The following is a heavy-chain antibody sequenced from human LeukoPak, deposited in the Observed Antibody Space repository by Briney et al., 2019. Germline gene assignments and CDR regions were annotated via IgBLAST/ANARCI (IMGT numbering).Heavy chain of an antibody. CDR1: GFTFTSSW. CDR2: IKQDGTEK. CDR3: ARSIAVAGTDY. J-gene: IGHJ4*02. D-gene: IGHD6-19*01. Sequence: GGSLRLSCAASGFTFTSSWMSWVRQAPGKGLEWVANIKQDGTEKYYVDSVKGRFTVSRDNAKNSLYLQMNSLRAEDTAVYYCARSIAVAGTDYWGQGTLVTVSS. V-gene: IGHV3-7*01.